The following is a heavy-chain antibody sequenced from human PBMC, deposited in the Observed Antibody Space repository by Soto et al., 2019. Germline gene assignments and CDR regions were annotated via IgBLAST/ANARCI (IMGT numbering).Heavy chain of an antibody. CDR3: ARGGLLPDY. CDR2: IYSGGST. D-gene: IGHD6-19*01. V-gene: IGHV3-66*01. J-gene: IGHJ4*02. CDR1: GFNVGSNY. Sequence: PGGSLRLSCAASGFNVGSNYMSWVRQAPGKGLEWVSVIYSGGSTYYADSVKGRFTISRDNSKNTLYLQMNSLRAEDTAVYYCARGGLLPDYWGQGTLVTVSS.